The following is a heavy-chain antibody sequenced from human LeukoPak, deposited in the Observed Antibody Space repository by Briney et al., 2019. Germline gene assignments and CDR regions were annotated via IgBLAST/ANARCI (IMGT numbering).Heavy chain of an antibody. Sequence: GGSLRLSCAASGFTFSRYTMNWVRQAPGKGLEWVSSISSSSSYIYYADSVKGRFTISRDNAKNSLYLQMNSLRAEDTAVYYCARGDYYGSGSYDYWGQGTLVTVSS. J-gene: IGHJ4*02. CDR2: ISSSSSYI. CDR3: ARGDYYGSGSYDY. CDR1: GFTFSRYT. D-gene: IGHD3-10*01. V-gene: IGHV3-21*01.